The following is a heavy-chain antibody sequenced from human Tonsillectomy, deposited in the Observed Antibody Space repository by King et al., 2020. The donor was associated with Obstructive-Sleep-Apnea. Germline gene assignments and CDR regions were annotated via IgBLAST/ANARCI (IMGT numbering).Heavy chain of an antibody. Sequence: EVQLVESGAEVKKPGESLKISCKGSGYSFNSYWIGWVRQMPGKGLEWMAIIYPRDSDTRYSPSFQGQVTISADKSISTVYLQWSSLKASDTAMYYCARLGIYYDLTAFDPWGRGTLVTVSS. J-gene: IGHJ5*02. D-gene: IGHD3-22*01. CDR3: ARLGIYYDLTAFDP. CDR2: IYPRDSDT. V-gene: IGHV5-51*01. CDR1: GYSFNSYW.